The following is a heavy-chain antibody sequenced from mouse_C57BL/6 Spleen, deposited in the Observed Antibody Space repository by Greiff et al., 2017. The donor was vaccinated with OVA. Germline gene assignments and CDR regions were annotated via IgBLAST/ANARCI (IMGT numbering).Heavy chain of an antibody. Sequence: EVQLQQSGAELVKPGASVKLSCTASGFNIKDYYMHWVKQRTEQGLEWIGRIDPEDGETKYAPKFPGKATITADTSSNTAYLQLSSLTSEDTAVYYCARGGNYEYYFDYWGQGTTLTVSS. V-gene: IGHV14-2*01. CDR3: ARGGNYEYYFDY. CDR2: IDPEDGET. CDR1: GFNIKDYY. D-gene: IGHD2-1*01. J-gene: IGHJ2*01.